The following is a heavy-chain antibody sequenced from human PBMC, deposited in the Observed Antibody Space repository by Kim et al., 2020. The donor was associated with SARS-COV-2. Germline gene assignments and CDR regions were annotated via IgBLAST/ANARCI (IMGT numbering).Heavy chain of an antibody. CDR3: ARVGGVSEVDYMWTTYPKTGFDH. J-gene: IGHJ4*02. Sequence: SETLSLTCTVSGDSISSYYWSWIRQPPGKGLEWIGDISDTGRTDYNPSLKSRVTISVDTYENQISLKLTSATAADTAVYFCARVGGVSEVDYMWTTYPKTGFDHWGQGTQVTVSS. D-gene: IGHD3-16*01. V-gene: IGHV4-59*01. CDR1: GDSISSYY. CDR2: ISDTGRT.